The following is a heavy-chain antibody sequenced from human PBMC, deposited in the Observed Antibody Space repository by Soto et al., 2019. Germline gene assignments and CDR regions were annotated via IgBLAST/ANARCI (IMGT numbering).Heavy chain of an antibody. CDR2: IIPILGIA. CDR3: ARGYDSGRGLPAEYFQH. J-gene: IGHJ1*01. CDR1: GGTFNSYT. Sequence: GVSVKVSCKASGGTFNSYTISWARQAPGQGLEWMGRIIPILGIANYAQKFQGRVTITADKSTSTAYMELSSLRSEDTAVYYCARGYDSGRGLPAEYFQHWGQGTLVTVSS. D-gene: IGHD3-22*01. V-gene: IGHV1-69*02.